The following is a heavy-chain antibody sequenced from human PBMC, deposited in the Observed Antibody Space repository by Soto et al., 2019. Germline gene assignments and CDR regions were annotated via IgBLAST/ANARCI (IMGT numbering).Heavy chain of an antibody. V-gene: IGHV1-69*13. CDR2: IIPMFPTA. J-gene: IGHJ6*02. CDR1: GGTFSNHA. D-gene: IGHD2-21*02. Sequence: SVKVSCKAPGGTFSNHAISWVRQAPGQGLEWVGGIIPMFPTADYAQRFQGRVTITADDSTTTVYMELSGLRSEDTAMYYCAGDDATCCGGDCYRYFYYGMDVWGQGTTVTVSS. CDR3: AGDDATCCGGDCYRYFYYGMDV.